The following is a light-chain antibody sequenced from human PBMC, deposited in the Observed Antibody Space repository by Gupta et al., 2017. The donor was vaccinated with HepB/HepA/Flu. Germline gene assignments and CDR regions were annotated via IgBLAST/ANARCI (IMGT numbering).Light chain of an antibody. CDR2: QDS. V-gene: IGLV3-1*01. Sequence: SYELTQPPSVSVSPGQTASITCSGDKLGDKYACWYQQKPGQSPVLVIYQDSKRTSGIPERFSGSNSGTTATLTISGTQAMDEDDYYCQAWDSSTVVFGGGTKLTVL. J-gene: IGLJ2*01. CDR3: QAWDSSTVV. CDR1: KLGDKY.